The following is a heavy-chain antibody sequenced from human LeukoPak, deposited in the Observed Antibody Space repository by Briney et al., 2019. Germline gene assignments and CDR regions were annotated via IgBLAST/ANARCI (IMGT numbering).Heavy chain of an antibody. J-gene: IGHJ4*02. D-gene: IGHD6-19*01. Sequence: GGSLRLSCAASGFTFSSYAMHWVRQAPGKGLEYVSAISSNGGSTYHANSVKGRFTISRDNSKNTLYLQMGSLRAEDMAVYYCARGGASVAGGWYFDYWGQGTLVTVSS. CDR1: GFTFSSYA. CDR2: ISSNGGST. CDR3: ARGGASVAGGWYFDY. V-gene: IGHV3-64*01.